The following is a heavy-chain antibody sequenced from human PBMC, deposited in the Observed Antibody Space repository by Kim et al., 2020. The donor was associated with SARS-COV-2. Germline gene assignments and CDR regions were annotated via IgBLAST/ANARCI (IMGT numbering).Heavy chain of an antibody. J-gene: IGHJ6*02. V-gene: IGHV4-59*13. CDR2: IYYSGST. CDR1: GGSISSYY. D-gene: IGHD2-2*01. Sequence: SETLSLTCTVSGGSISSYYWSWIRQPPGKGLEWIGYIYYSGSTNYNPSLKSRVTISVDTSKNQFSLKLSSVTAADTAVYYCARLYCSSTSCYYYYGMDVWGQGTTVTVSS. CDR3: ARLYCSSTSCYYYYGMDV.